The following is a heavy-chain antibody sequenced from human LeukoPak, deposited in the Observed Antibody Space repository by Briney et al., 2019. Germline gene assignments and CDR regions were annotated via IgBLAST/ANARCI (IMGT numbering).Heavy chain of an antibody. CDR3: AKRGATDWYHLDAFDI. CDR2: IYPGDSDT. CDR1: GYSFTTYW. D-gene: IGHD3-9*01. Sequence: GESLKISCKASGYSFTTYWIGWARQMPGKGLEWMGIIYPGDSDTRYSPSFQGQVTISADKSITTAYLQWSSLKASDTAMYYCAKRGATDWYHLDAFDIWGQGTMVTVSS. J-gene: IGHJ3*02. V-gene: IGHV5-51*01.